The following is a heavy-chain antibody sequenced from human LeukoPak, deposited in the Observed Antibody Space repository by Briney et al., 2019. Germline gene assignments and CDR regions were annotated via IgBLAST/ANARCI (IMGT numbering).Heavy chain of an antibody. CDR1: GFTFSSYA. CDR2: ISGSGGST. Sequence: PGGSLRLSCAASGFTFSSYAMSWVRQAPGKGLEWTSAISGSGGSTYYADSVKGRFTISRDNSKNTLYLQMNSLRAEDTAVYYCAKEYDDYGGNYYFDYWGQGTLVTVSS. CDR3: AKEYDDYGGNYYFDY. D-gene: IGHD4-23*01. V-gene: IGHV3-23*01. J-gene: IGHJ4*02.